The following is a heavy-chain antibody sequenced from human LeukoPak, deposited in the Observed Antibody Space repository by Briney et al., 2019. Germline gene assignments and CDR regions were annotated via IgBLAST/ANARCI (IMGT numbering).Heavy chain of an antibody. CDR3: ARDGGSGSDAFDI. Sequence: GGSLRLSCAASGFTVSSNYMSWVRQAPGKGLEWVSVIYSGGSTYYADCAKGRFTSSRDNSKNTLYLQMNSLRAEDTAVYYCARDGGSGSDAFDIWGQGTMVTVSS. CDR2: IYSGGST. J-gene: IGHJ3*02. CDR1: GFTVSSNY. V-gene: IGHV3-53*01. D-gene: IGHD3-10*01.